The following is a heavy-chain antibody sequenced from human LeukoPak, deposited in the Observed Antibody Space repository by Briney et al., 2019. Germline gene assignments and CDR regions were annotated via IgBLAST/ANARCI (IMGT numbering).Heavy chain of an antibody. V-gene: IGHV3-30-3*01. D-gene: IGHD1-7*01. CDR2: MSYDGSSK. CDR3: ARSILTGTAYRYYGMDV. J-gene: IGHJ6*02. CDR1: GFTFDNYA. Sequence: PGGSLRLSCAASGFTFDNYAMHWVRQAPGKGLEWVAVMSYDGSSKYYADSVKGRFTFSRDNSKNTLYLQMNSLRADDTAVYFCARSILTGTAYRYYGMDVWGQGTTVTVSS.